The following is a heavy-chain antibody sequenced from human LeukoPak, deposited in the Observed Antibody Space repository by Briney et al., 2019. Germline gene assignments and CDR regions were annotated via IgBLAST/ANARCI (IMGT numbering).Heavy chain of an antibody. CDR1: GYTFTSYY. Sequence: ASVKVSCKASGYTFTSYYMHWVRQAPGQGLEWMGGIIPIFGTANYAQKFQGRVTITADESTSTAYMELSSLRSEDTAVYYCARGHVDTTTPLLRWGQGTLVTVSS. V-gene: IGHV1-69*13. J-gene: IGHJ4*02. D-gene: IGHD5-18*01. CDR2: IIPIFGTA. CDR3: ARGHVDTTTPLLR.